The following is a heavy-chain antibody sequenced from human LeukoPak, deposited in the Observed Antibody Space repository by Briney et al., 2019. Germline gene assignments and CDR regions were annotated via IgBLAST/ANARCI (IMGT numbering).Heavy chain of an antibody. D-gene: IGHD6-13*01. V-gene: IGHV3-53*01. CDR2: IYSGGST. J-gene: IGHJ2*01. Sequence: GGSLRLSCAASGFTVSSNYMSWVRQAPGKGLEWVSVIYSGGSTYYAGSVKGRFTISRDNAKNSLYLQMNSLRAEDTAVYYCARVGSSSWKNWYFDLWGRGTLVTVSS. CDR1: GFTVSSNY. CDR3: ARVGSSSWKNWYFDL.